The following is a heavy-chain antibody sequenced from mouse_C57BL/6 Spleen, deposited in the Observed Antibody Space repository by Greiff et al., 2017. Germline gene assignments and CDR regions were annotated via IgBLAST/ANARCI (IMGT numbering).Heavy chain of an antibody. V-gene: IGHV1-22*01. D-gene: IGHD1-1*01. J-gene: IGHJ2*01. CDR1: GYTFTDYN. Sequence: SGPELVKPGASVKMSCKASGYTFTDYNMHWVKQSHGKSLEWIGYINPNNGGTSYNQKFKGKATLTVNKSSSTAYMELRSLTSEDSAVYYCARRGIYYYGSSYKGRDYWGQGTTLTVSS. CDR2: INPNNGGT. CDR3: ARRGIYYYGSSYKGRDY.